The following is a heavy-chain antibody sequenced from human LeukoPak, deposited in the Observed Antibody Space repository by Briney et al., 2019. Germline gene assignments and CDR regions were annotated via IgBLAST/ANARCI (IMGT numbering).Heavy chain of an antibody. Sequence: ASVKVSCKASGYTFISYDINWVRQATGQGLEWMGWMNPNSGNTGYAQKFQGRVTITRNTSISTAYMELSSLRSEDTAVYYCARVRYYYGSGSYYNGNWFDPWGQGTLVTVSS. D-gene: IGHD3-10*01. CDR2: MNPNSGNT. CDR1: GYTFISYD. J-gene: IGHJ5*02. CDR3: ARVRYYYGSGSYYNGNWFDP. V-gene: IGHV1-8*03.